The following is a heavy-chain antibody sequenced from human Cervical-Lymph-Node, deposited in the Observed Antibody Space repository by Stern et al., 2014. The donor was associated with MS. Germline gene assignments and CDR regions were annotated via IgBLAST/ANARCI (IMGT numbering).Heavy chain of an antibody. V-gene: IGHV5-51*01. CDR1: GYSFTIYY. CDR2: IYPYDSDT. CDR3: ARHVQGFDY. Sequence: EVQLVQSGAEVKKPGESLKISCKLSGYSFTIYYIAWVRQMPGKGLECMGIIYPYDSDTTCSPSFQGRVPISADKSITTAYLQWSSLRASDTAMYYCARHVQGFDYWGQGTLVTVSS. J-gene: IGHJ4*02.